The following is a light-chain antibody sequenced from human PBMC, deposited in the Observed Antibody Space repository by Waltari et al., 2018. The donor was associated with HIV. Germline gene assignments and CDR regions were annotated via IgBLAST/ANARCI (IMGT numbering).Light chain of an antibody. CDR1: SSDLGGHYY. Sequence: QSALTQPASVSGSPGHSITISCTGTSSDLGGHYYVSWYQPLPGKAPTLMIYAVTYRPSGVSNRFSGSKSGNTASLTISGLQGEDEADYYCLSYTITNTLVFGGGTKLTVL. CDR3: LSYTITNTLV. V-gene: IGLV2-14*01. J-gene: IGLJ3*02. CDR2: AVT.